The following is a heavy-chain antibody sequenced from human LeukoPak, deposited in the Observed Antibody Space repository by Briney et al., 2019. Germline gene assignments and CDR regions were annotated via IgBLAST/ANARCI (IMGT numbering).Heavy chain of an antibody. D-gene: IGHD3-10*01. Sequence: ASVKVSCKASGGTFSSYAISWVRQAPGQGLEWMGRIIPILGIANYAQKFQGRVTITADKSTSTAYMELSSLRSEDTAVYYCARAYYGSGSYSKWFDPWGQGTLVTVSS. CDR3: ARAYYGSGSYSKWFDP. V-gene: IGHV1-69*04. CDR2: IIPILGIA. CDR1: GGTFSSYA. J-gene: IGHJ5*02.